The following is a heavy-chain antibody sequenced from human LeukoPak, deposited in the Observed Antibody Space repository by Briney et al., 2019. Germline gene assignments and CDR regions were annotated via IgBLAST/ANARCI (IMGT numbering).Heavy chain of an antibody. J-gene: IGHJ4*02. D-gene: IGHD4-23*01. CDR1: GFSLSPYV. CDR3: ARSTVVTPDF. CDR2: ISSDSSFI. V-gene: IGHV3-48*02. Sequence: GGSLRLSCTTSGFSLSPYVMNWVRQAPGKGLEWVAYISSDSSFIYYADSVKGRFTISRDNAKNLLFLQMKSLRDEDTAVYFCARSTVVTPDFWGPGTLVTVSS.